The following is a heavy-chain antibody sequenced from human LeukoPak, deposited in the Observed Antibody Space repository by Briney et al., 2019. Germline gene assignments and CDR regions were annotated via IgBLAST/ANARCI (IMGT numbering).Heavy chain of an antibody. Sequence: SETLSLTCAVYGGSFSGYYWSWIRQPPGKGLEWIGEINHSGSTNYNLSLKSRVTISVDTSKNQFSLKLSSVTAADTAVYYCARVKLRYFDWLLFGQYYFDYWGQGTLVTVSS. CDR2: INHSGST. D-gene: IGHD3-9*01. CDR3: ARVKLRYFDWLLFGQYYFDY. CDR1: GGSFSGYY. V-gene: IGHV4-34*01. J-gene: IGHJ4*02.